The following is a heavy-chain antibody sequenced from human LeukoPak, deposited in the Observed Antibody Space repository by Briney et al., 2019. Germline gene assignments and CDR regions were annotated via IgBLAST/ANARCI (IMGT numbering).Heavy chain of an antibody. J-gene: IGHJ4*02. D-gene: IGHD1-26*01. CDR2: ISSSSSYI. V-gene: IGHV3-21*01. CDR1: GFTFSSYS. CDR3: ARDNRSGGSYYLDY. Sequence: GGSLRLSCAASGFTFSSYSMNWVRQAPGKGLEWVSSISSSSSYIYYADSVKGRFTISRDNAKNSLYLQMNSLRAEDTAVYYCARDNRSGGSYYLDYWGQGTLVTVSS.